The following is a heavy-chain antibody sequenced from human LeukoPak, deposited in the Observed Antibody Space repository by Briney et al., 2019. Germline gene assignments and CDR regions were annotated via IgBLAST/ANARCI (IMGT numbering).Heavy chain of an antibody. Sequence: PGGSLRLSCAASGFTVSSNYMSWVRQAPGKGLEWVSVIYSGGSTYYADSVKGRFTISRDNSKNTLYLQMNSLRAEDTAVYYCARDGRERARPTQFDHWGQGTLVTVSS. J-gene: IGHJ4*02. CDR2: IYSGGST. D-gene: IGHD1-26*01. CDR3: ARDGRERARPTQFDH. CDR1: GFTVSSNY. V-gene: IGHV3-66*01.